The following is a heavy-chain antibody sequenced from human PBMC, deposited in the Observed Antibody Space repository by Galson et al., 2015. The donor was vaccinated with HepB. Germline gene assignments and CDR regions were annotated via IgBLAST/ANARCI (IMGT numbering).Heavy chain of an antibody. V-gene: IGHV3-33*08. J-gene: IGHJ4*02. D-gene: IGHD6-13*01. CDR3: ARFASHYSSSWYPGY. CDR2: IWYDGSNK. Sequence: SLRLSCAASGFTFSSYGMHWVRQAPGKGLEWVAVIWYDGSNKYYADSVKGRFTISRDNSKNTLYLQMNSLRAEDTAVYYCARFASHYSSSWYPGYWGQGTLVTVSS. CDR1: GFTFSSYG.